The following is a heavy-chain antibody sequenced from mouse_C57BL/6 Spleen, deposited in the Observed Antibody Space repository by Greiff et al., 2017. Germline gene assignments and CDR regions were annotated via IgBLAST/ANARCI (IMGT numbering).Heavy chain of an antibody. CDR1: GYAFSSSW. J-gene: IGHJ1*03. D-gene: IGHD1-1*01. CDR2: IYPGDGDT. V-gene: IGHV1-82*01. CDR3: ARGGYYGSSSYWYFDV. Sequence: VMLVESGPELVKPGASVKISCKASGYAFSSSWMNWVKQRPGKGLEWIGRIYPGDGDTNYNGKFKGKATLTADKSSSTAYMQLSSLTSEDSAVYFCARGGYYGSSSYWYFDVWGTGTTVTVSS.